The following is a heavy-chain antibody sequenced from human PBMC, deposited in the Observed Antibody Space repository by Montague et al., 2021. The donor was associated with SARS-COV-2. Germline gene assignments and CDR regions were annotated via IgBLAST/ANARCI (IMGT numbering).Heavy chain of an antibody. V-gene: IGHV3-30-3*01. J-gene: IGHJ3*02. CDR1: GFTFSSYA. D-gene: IGHD2/OR15-2a*01. CDR2: ISYDGSNK. Sequence: SLRLSCAASGFTFSSYAMHWVRQAPGKGLEWVAVISYDGSNKYYADSVKGRFTISRDNSKNTLYLQMNSLRAEDTAVYYCASELLGAFDIWGRGTMVTVSS. CDR3: ASELLGAFDI.